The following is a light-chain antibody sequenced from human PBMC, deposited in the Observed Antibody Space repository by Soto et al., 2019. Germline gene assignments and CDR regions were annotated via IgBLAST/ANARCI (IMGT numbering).Light chain of an antibody. J-gene: IGKJ4*01. CDR1: QSVRSTY. CDR3: PQYFTSPLT. CDR2: GAS. V-gene: IGKV3-20*01. Sequence: EIVLTQSPDTLSLSPGERATLSCRASQSVRSTYLAWYQQKPGQAPRLLIYGASSRATDIPDRFTGSGSETDFTLTVSRLEPEDFAVYYCPQYFTSPLTFGGGTKVEMK.